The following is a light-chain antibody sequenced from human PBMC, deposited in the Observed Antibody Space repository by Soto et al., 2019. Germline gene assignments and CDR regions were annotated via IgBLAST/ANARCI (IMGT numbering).Light chain of an antibody. CDR2: QDR. J-gene: IGLJ2*01. CDR1: NLGNKY. V-gene: IGLV3-1*01. Sequence: SYELTQPPSVSVSPGQTAVITCSGDNLGNKYACWYQQKPGQSPVLVIYQDRKRPSGIPERFSGSNSGNTATLTISGTQPMDEADYYCQASDSSTYVVFGGGTKVTVL. CDR3: QASDSSTYVV.